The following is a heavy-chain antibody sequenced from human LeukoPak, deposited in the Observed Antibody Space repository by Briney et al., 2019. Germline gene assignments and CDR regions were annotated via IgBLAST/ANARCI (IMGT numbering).Heavy chain of an antibody. D-gene: IGHD2-2*01. CDR1: GGSISSYY. V-gene: IGHV4-59*01. Sequence: SETLSLTCTVSGGSISSYYWSWIRQPPGKGLEWMGYIYYSGSTNYNPSLKSRVTISVDTSKNQFSLKLSSVTAADTAVYYCARSGACSSTSCYQWGAFDIWGQGTMVTVSS. CDR3: ARSGACSSTSCYQWGAFDI. CDR2: IYYSGST. J-gene: IGHJ3*02.